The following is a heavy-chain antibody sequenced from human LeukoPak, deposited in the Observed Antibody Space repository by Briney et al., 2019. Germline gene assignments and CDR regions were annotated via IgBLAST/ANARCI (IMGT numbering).Heavy chain of an antibody. Sequence: SETLSLTCTVSGGSISSYYWSWIRQPPRKGLEWIGYIYYSGSTNYNPSLKSRVTISVDTSKNQFSLKLSSVTAADTAVYYCARSGVVVNGVLLDYWGQGTLVTVSS. V-gene: IGHV4-59*01. CDR2: IYYSGST. CDR3: ARSGVVVNGVLLDY. J-gene: IGHJ4*02. CDR1: GGSISSYY. D-gene: IGHD3-22*01.